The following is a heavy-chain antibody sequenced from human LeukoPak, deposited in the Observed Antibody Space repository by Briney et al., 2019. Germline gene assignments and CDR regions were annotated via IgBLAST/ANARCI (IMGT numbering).Heavy chain of an antibody. V-gene: IGHV4-30-2*01. CDR3: VRTTRAGTVDY. J-gene: IGHJ4*02. D-gene: IGHD6-19*01. CDR1: GGSISSGGYY. Sequence: PSETLSLTCTVSGGSISSGGYYWSWIRQPPGKGLEWIGYIYHSGSTYYNPSLKSRVTISVDRSKNQFSLKLSSVTAANTAVYYCVRTTRAGTVDYWGQGTLVTVSS. CDR2: IYHSGST.